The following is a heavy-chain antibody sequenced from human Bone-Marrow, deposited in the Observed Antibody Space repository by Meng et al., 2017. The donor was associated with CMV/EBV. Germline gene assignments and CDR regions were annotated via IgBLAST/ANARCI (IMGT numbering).Heavy chain of an antibody. D-gene: IGHD3-22*01. CDR1: ELTFSGYA. CDR2: ISGSGGST. J-gene: IGHJ4*02. V-gene: IGHV3-23*01. Sequence: SELTFSGYARSWFRQAPGKGLEWVSAISGSGGSTYYADSVKGRFTISRDNSKNTLYLQMNSLRAEDTAVYYCAKASDYYYDSSALLSWGQGTLVTVSS. CDR3: AKASDYYYDSSALLS.